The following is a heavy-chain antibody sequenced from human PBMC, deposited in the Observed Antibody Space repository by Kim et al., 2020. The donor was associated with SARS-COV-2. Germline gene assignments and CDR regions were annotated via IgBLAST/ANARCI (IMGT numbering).Heavy chain of an antibody. CDR2: ISYDGSNK. CDR3: ARGAIPVMVQGVIMDYYYYGMDV. V-gene: IGHV3-30*04. J-gene: IGHJ6*02. Sequence: GGSLRLSCAASGFTFSSYAMHWVRQAPGKGLEWVAVISYDGSNKYYVDSVKGRFTISRDNSKNTLYLQMNSLRAEDTAVYYCARGAIPVMVQGVIMDYYYYGMDVWGQGTTVTVSS. CDR1: GFTFSSYA. D-gene: IGHD3-10*01.